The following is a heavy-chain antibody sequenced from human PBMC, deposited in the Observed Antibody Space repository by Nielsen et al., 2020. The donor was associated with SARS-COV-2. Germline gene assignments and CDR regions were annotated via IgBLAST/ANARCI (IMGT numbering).Heavy chain of an antibody. D-gene: IGHD1-1*01. CDR2: ISGSGGST. CDR3: ASNGYPVHYYYYGMDV. CDR1: GFTFSDYA. Sequence: GGSLRLSCAASGFTFSDYAMTWVRQAPGKGLEWVSAISGSGGSTYYADSVKGRFTISRDNSKNTLYLQMNSLRAEDTAVYYCASNGYPVHYYYYGMDVWGQGTTVTVSS. V-gene: IGHV3-23*01. J-gene: IGHJ6*02.